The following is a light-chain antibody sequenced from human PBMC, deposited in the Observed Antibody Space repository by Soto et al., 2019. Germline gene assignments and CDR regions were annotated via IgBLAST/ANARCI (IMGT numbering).Light chain of an antibody. Sequence: QSALTQPPSASGSPGQSVTISCTGTSSDVGGYNYVSWYQQHPGKAPKLMIYEVSKRPSGVPDRFSGSNSGNTATLTISGTQAMDEADYYCQAWDSSTVAFGGGTKLTVL. CDR2: EVS. V-gene: IGLV2-8*01. CDR1: SSDVGGYNY. CDR3: QAWDSSTVA. J-gene: IGLJ2*01.